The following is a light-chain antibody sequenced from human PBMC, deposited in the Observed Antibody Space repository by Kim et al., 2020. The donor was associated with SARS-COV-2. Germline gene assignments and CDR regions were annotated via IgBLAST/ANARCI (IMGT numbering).Light chain of an antibody. CDR3: PQYNAYPYT. Sequence: DIQMTQSPSTLSASVGDRVTITCRASQSISSWLAWYQQKPGKAPNLLIYDGSSLKGGAPSRFSGSGSGTEFTLTINNLQPDDLATYFCPQYNAYPYTFAQGT. J-gene: IGKJ2*01. V-gene: IGKV1-5*01. CDR1: QSISSW. CDR2: DGS.